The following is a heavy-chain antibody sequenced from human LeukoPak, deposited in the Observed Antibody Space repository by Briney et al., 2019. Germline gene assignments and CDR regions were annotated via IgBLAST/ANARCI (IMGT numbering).Heavy chain of an antibody. V-gene: IGHV3-23*01. D-gene: IGHD2-2*01. CDR1: GLTFASHA. CDR2: ISATDGST. Sequence: GGSLRLSCAASGLTFASHAMTWVRQAPGKGLEWVSSISATDGSTYYADSVRGRFTISRDNSKNTLFLQMNSLGAEDTALYYCVACASASCYGDRFDPWGRGTLVTVSS. CDR3: VACASASCYGDRFDP. J-gene: IGHJ5*02.